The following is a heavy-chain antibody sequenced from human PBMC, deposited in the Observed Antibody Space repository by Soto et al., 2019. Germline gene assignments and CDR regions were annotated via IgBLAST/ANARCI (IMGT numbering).Heavy chain of an antibody. CDR2: ISSSSSYI. Sequence: GGSLRLSCAASGFTFSSYSMNWVRQAPGKGLEWVSSISSSSSYIYYADSVKGRFTISRDNAKNSLYLQMNSLRAEDTAVYYCARDRTRATVTTFYYGMDVWGRGTTVTVSS. D-gene: IGHD4-17*01. CDR3: ARDRTRATVTTFYYGMDV. J-gene: IGHJ6*02. CDR1: GFTFSSYS. V-gene: IGHV3-21*04.